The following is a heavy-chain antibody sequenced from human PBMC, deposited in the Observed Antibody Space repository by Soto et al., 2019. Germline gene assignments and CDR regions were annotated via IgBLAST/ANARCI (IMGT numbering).Heavy chain of an antibody. V-gene: IGHV3-30-3*01. D-gene: IGHD3-10*01. CDR1: GFTFSSYA. Sequence: QVQLVESGGGVVQPGRSLRLSCAASGFTFSSYAMHWVRQAPGKGLEWVAVISYDGSNKYYADSVKGRFTISRDNSKNTLYLQMNSLRAEDTAVYYCARPLETGGDFFDYWGQGTLVTVSS. CDR2: ISYDGSNK. J-gene: IGHJ4*02. CDR3: ARPLETGGDFFDY.